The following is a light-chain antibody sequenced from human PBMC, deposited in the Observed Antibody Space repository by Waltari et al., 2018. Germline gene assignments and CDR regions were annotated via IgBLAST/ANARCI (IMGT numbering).Light chain of an antibody. CDR2: DAS. V-gene: IGKV3-11*01. J-gene: IGKJ4*01. CDR1: QRVSSS. CDR3: QQRINWPPLT. Sequence: EIVLTQSPATLSLSPGERATLSCRASQRVSSSLAWYQQKPGQAPRLLIYDASNRATGIPARFSGSGSGTDFTLTISSLEPEDFAVYYCQQRINWPPLTFGGGTKVEIK.